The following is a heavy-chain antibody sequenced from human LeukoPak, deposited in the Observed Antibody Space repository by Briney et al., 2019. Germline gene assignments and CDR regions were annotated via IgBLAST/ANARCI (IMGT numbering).Heavy chain of an antibody. CDR3: VKGGRDLAWAFDY. V-gene: IGHV3-64D*06. CDR2: VSNNGGRT. D-gene: IGHD2-15*01. J-gene: IGHJ4*02. CDR1: GFTFSSYA. Sequence: QPGRSLRLSCAASGFTFSSYARQWVRQAPGKGLEYVSAVSNNGGRTYYADSVKGRFTISRDNSKNTLYLQMSSLRAEDTAVYYCVKGGRDLAWAFDYWGQGILVTVSS.